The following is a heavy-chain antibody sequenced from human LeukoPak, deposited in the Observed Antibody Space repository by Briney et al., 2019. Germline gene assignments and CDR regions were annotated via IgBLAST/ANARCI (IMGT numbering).Heavy chain of an antibody. Sequence: SETLSLTCTVSGGSISSSSYYWGWIRQPPGKGLEWIGSIYYSGSTYYNPSLKSRVTISVDTSKNQFSLKLSSVTAADTAVYYCARGQLERRHYHYYYMDVWGKGTTVTVSS. J-gene: IGHJ6*03. CDR2: IYYSGST. D-gene: IGHD1-1*01. CDR3: ARGQLERRHYHYYYMDV. CDR1: GGSISSSSYY. V-gene: IGHV4-39*07.